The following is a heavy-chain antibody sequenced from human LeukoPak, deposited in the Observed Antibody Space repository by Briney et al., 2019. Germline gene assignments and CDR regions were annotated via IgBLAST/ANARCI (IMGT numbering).Heavy chain of an antibody. J-gene: IGHJ4*02. CDR2: ISSSSSYT. CDR1: GFTFSDYH. CDR3: ARGGFGELSDY. Sequence: PGGSLRLSCAASGFTFSDYHMSWIRQAPGKGLEWVSYISSSSSYTNYADSVKGRFTISRDNAKNSLYLQMNSLRAEDTAVYYCARGGFGELSDYWGQGTLVTVSS. V-gene: IGHV3-11*06. D-gene: IGHD3-10*01.